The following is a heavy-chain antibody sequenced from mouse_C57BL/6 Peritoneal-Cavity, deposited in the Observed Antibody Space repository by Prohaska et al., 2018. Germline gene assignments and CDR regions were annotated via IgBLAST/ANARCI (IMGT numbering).Heavy chain of an antibody. J-gene: IGHJ1*03. D-gene: IGHD2-12*01. CDR2: IWWDDDK. CDR1: GFSLSTSGMV. CDR3: ARTYHSDSGWYIDV. V-gene: IGHV8-8*01. Sequence: QVTLIESGLGILQSSQTLSLSCSFSGFSLSTSGMVVSWIRQPSGKGLEWLAHIWWDDDKYYNPALKSRLTISTDTSKNQVFLKIANVDTAETATYCGARTYHSDSGWYIDVWSTVTT.